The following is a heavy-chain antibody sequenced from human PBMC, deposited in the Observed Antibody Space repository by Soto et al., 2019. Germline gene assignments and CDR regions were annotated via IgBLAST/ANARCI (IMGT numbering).Heavy chain of an antibody. CDR1: GFTFSDYY. Sequence: QVQLVESGGGLVKPGGSLRLSCAASGFTFSDYYMSWIRQAPGKGLEWVSYISSGSTIYYADSVKGRFTISRDNAKNSLYLQMNSLRAEDTAVYYCARERVATSYYYYYYGMDVWGQGTTVTVSS. CDR2: ISSGSTI. CDR3: ARERVATSYYYYYYGMDV. J-gene: IGHJ6*02. V-gene: IGHV3-11*01. D-gene: IGHD5-12*01.